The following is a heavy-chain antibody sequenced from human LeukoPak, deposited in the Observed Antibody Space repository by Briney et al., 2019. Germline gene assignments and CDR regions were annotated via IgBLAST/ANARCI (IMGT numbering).Heavy chain of an antibody. J-gene: IGHJ6*03. Sequence: PSETLSLTCSVSGDSTIYNYWSWIRQPAGKGLEWIGRIFSDGKIDYSPSLESRVTMSVDNAKNQFSLRLSSVTAADTAVYYCARGPGVFGRIWYMDVWGQGTTVSVSS. CDR2: IFSDGKI. D-gene: IGHD3-3*01. V-gene: IGHV4-4*07. CDR1: GDSTIYNY. CDR3: ARGPGVFGRIWYMDV.